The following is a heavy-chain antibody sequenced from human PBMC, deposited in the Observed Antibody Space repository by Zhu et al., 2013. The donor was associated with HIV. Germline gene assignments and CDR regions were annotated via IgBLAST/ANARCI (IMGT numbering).Heavy chain of an antibody. Sequence: QVQLQESGPGLVKPSETLSLTCTVSGGSVSSGSYYWSWIRQPPGKGLEWIGYIYYSGSTNYNPSLKSRVTISVDTSKNQFSLKLSSVTAADTPVYYCALGGYDHGDYWGQGTLVTVSS. CDR2: IYYSGST. V-gene: IGHV4-61*01. CDR3: ALGGYDHGDY. CDR1: GGSVSSGSYY. D-gene: IGHD5-12*01. J-gene: IGHJ4*02.